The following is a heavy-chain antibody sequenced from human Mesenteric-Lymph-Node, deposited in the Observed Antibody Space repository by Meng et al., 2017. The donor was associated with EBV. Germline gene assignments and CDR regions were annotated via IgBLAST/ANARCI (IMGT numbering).Heavy chain of an antibody. J-gene: IGHJ4*02. CDR1: GDSVSNRDYY. D-gene: IGHD1-26*01. CDR2: IYYSGST. V-gene: IGHV4-61*08. Sequence: QVQLPGSGQGLVKPSETLSLTCTVSGDSVSNRDYYWSWVRQPPGKGLEWIGYIYYSGSTSYNPSLKSRITISLDKSKNDFSLKLSSVTAADTAVYYCARQEVGANFDYWGQGTLVTVSS. CDR3: ARQEVGANFDY.